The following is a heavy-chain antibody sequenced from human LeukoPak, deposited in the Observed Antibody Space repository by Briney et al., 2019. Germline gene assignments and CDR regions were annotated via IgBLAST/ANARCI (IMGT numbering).Heavy chain of an antibody. J-gene: IGHJ4*01. Sequence: GGPLRLSCAASGFTFSSYAMSWVRQAPGKGLEWVSAISGSGGSTYYADSVKGRFTISRDNSKNTLYLQMNSLRADDTAVYSCARASGPFDYWGHGTLVTVSS. D-gene: IGHD3-10*01. CDR3: ARASGPFDY. CDR1: GFTFSSYA. V-gene: IGHV3-23*01. CDR2: ISGSGGST.